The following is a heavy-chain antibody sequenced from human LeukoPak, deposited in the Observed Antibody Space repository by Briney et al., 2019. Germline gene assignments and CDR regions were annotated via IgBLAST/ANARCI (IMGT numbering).Heavy chain of an antibody. V-gene: IGHV4-59*08. D-gene: IGHD6-6*01. Sequence: KSSQTLSLTCTVSGGSISSYYWSWIRQPPGKGLEWIGYIYYSGSTNYNPSLKSRVTISVDTSKNQFSLKLHSVTAADTAVYFCARLGSSPYYFDYWGQGTLVTVSS. CDR3: ARLGSSPYYFDY. CDR1: GGSISSYY. CDR2: IYYSGST. J-gene: IGHJ4*02.